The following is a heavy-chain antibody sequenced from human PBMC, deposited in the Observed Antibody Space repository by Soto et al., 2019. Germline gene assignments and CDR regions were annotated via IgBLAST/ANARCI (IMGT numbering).Heavy chain of an antibody. V-gene: IGHV3-23*01. CDR1: GFTFSNYA. J-gene: IGHJ4*02. Sequence: GSLRLSCAASGFTFSNYAMNWVRQAPGKGLEWVSGVSGTGGSAYYADSVKGRLTISRDKSTNTLYLHMNSLRAEDTAVYYCARGSAYSDYDLEYWGQGALVTVSS. D-gene: IGHD4-17*01. CDR2: VSGTGGSA. CDR3: ARGSAYSDYDLEY.